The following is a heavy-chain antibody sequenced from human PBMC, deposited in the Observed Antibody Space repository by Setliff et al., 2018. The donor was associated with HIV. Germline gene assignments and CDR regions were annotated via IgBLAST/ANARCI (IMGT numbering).Heavy chain of an antibody. J-gene: IGHJ4*02. CDR2: IYYSGST. Sequence: SETLSLTCTVSGGSISVSSHYWGWLRQPPGKGLEWIGSIYYSGSTSSNPSLKSRLTISVGTSKNQFSLKLDSVTAADTAVYYCARVIGSDISGAQYYFVHWGQGSWVTVS. D-gene: IGHD3-9*01. CDR3: ARVIGSDISGAQYYFVH. CDR1: GGSISVSSHY. V-gene: IGHV4-39*07.